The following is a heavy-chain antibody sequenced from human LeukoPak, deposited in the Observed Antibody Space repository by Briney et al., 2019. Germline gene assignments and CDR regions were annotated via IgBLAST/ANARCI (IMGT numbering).Heavy chain of an antibody. CDR1: GYTFTSYD. CDR2: MNPNSGNT. CDR3: ARAAGGDSGSYYTFDY. J-gene: IGHJ4*02. Sequence: ASVKVSCKASGYTFTSYDINWVRQATGQGLEWMGWMNPNSGNTGYAQKFQGRVTMTRDTSTSTVYMELSSLRSEDTAVYYCARAAGGDSGSYYTFDYWGQGTLVTVSS. D-gene: IGHD1-26*01. V-gene: IGHV1-8*01.